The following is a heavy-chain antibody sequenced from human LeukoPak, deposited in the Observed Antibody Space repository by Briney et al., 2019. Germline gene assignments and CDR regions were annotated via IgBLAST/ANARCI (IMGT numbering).Heavy chain of an antibody. Sequence: PGGSLRLSCGASGFTFRSHAVYWVRQAPGKGLEGVSGLSGSGGDTYYADSVEGRFTISRDNSKNMVYLQMNSLSTEDTAVYYCAKTTSGYSSGRYPGWPVDYWGQGTLVTVSS. CDR3: AKTTSGYSSGRYPGWPVDY. V-gene: IGHV3-23*01. D-gene: IGHD6-19*01. CDR1: GFTFRSHA. J-gene: IGHJ4*02. CDR2: LSGSGGDT.